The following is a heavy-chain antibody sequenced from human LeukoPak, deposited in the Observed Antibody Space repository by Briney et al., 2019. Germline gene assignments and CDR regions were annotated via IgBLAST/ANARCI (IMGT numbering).Heavy chain of an antibody. CDR2: VYYTGST. CDR3: ARDRGTWNDDGFDY. CDR1: GGYISSYY. J-gene: IGHJ4*02. V-gene: IGHV4-59*01. Sequence: SETLSLTCTVSGGYISSYYWSWIRQPPGEGLEWIGYVYYTGSTNYNPSLKSRVSISVDTSKSQFSLKLRSVSAADTAVYYCARDRGTWNDDGFDYWGQGTLVTVSS. D-gene: IGHD1-1*01.